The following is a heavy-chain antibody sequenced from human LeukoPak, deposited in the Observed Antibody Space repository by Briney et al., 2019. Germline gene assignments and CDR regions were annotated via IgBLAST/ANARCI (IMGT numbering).Heavy chain of an antibody. D-gene: IGHD6-13*01. CDR3: ATVAYSSFDY. V-gene: IGHV1-24*01. CDR1: GYTFTSYA. J-gene: IGHJ4*02. Sequence: ASVKVSCKASGYTFTSYAMNWVRQAPGKGLEWMGGFDPEDGETIYAQKFQGRVTMTEDTSTDTAYMELSSLRSEDTAVYYCATVAYSSFDYWGQGTLVTVSS. CDR2: FDPEDGET.